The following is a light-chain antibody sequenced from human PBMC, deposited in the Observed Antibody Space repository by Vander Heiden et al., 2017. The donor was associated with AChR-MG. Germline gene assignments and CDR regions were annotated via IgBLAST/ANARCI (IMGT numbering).Light chain of an antibody. J-gene: IGLJ3*02. V-gene: IGLV4-69*01. CDR1: SGHSSYA. CDR3: QTWGTGNWV. CDR2: LNSDGSH. Sequence: QLVLTQSPSASPSLGASVKLTCTLSSGHSSYAIAWHQQQPEKGHRYLMKLNSDGSHSKGDGIPDRFSGSSSGAERYLTISSLQSEDEADYYCQTWGTGNWVFGGGTKLTVL.